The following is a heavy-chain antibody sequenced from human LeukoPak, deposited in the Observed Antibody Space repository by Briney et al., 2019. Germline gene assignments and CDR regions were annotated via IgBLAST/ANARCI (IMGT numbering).Heavy chain of an antibody. D-gene: IGHD5-24*01. Sequence: PGGSLRLSCAASGFTFSSYAMSWVRQAPGKGLEWVSAISGSGGSTYYADSVKGRFTISRDNSKNTLYLQMNSLRTEDTAVYYCAKDYIGGEMATIIYYYYYYMDVWGKGTTVTVSS. CDR2: ISGSGGST. CDR1: GFTFSSYA. V-gene: IGHV3-23*01. J-gene: IGHJ6*03. CDR3: AKDYIGGEMATIIYYYYYYMDV.